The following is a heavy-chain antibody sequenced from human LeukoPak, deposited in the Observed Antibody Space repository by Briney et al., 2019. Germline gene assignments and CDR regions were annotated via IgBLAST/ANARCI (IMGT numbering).Heavy chain of an antibody. CDR2: ISSTGGTT. CDR3: ARVPSSKGYMDV. J-gene: IGHJ6*03. D-gene: IGHD6-6*01. V-gene: IGHV3-23*01. CDR1: GFTFSNYG. Sequence: PGGTLRLSCAASGFTFSNYGMSWVRQAPGKGLEWVSSISSTGGTTYYADSVKGRFTISRDNSKNTLYLQMSSLRAEDTAVYYCARVPSSKGYMDVWGKGTTVTVSS.